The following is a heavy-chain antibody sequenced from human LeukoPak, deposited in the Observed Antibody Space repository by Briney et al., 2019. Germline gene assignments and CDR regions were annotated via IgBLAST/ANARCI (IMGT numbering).Heavy chain of an antibody. CDR2: ISAYNGNT. J-gene: IGHJ5*02. Sequence: ASVKVSCKASGYTFTSYGISGVRQAPGQGREWMGGISAYNGNTNYAQKPQGRVTMTTDTSTSTAYMELRSLRSDDTAVYYCARDSRRYCGGDCYSSDHWGQGTLVTVSS. CDR1: GYTFTSYG. D-gene: IGHD2-21*02. CDR3: ARDSRRYCGGDCYSSDH. V-gene: IGHV1-18*01.